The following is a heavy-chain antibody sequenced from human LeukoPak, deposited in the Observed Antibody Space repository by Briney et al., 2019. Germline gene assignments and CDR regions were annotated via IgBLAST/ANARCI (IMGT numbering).Heavy chain of an antibody. CDR2: ISAYNGNT. V-gene: IGHV1-18*01. Sequence: GASVKVSCKASGYTFTSYGISWVRQAPGQGLEWMGWISAYNGNTNYAQKLQGRVTMTTDTSTSTAYMELRSLRSDDTAVYSCARDLLVVGATYWFDPWGQGTLVTVSS. D-gene: IGHD1-26*01. J-gene: IGHJ5*02. CDR3: ARDLLVVGATYWFDP. CDR1: GYTFTSYG.